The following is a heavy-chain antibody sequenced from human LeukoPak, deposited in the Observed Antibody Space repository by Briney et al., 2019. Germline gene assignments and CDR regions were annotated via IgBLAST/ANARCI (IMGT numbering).Heavy chain of an antibody. Sequence: PGGSLRLSCAASGFTVSSNYMSWVRQAPGKGLEWVSVIYSGGSTYYADSVKGRFTISRDNSKNTLYLQMNSLRAEDTAVYYCVSYLPARGSGSYYKIDYYYYMDVWGKGTTVTVSS. CDR3: VSYLPARGSGSYYKIDYYYYMDV. D-gene: IGHD3-10*01. CDR1: GFTVSSNY. J-gene: IGHJ6*03. V-gene: IGHV3-53*01. CDR2: IYSGGST.